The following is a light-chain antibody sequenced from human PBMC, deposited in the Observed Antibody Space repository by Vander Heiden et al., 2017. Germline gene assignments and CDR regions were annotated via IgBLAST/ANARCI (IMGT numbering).Light chain of an antibody. Sequence: QSALTLPASGSWSPGHSITMSGTGTSRDVGAYNYVYWDQQHPGKSHQVMIYDGSMRPSGVSNLFSGAKSGNTAPRTISGLQAEDEADYYCSSYTSSSTLTFGGGTKLPVL. CDR2: DGS. CDR1: SRDVGAYNY. V-gene: IGLV2-14*01. J-gene: IGLJ2*01. CDR3: SSYTSSSTLT.